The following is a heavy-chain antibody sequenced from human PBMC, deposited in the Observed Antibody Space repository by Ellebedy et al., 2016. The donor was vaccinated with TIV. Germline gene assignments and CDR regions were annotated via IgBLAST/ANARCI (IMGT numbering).Heavy chain of an antibody. CDR2: ISYDGSNK. CDR1: GFTFSSYG. Sequence: PGGSLRLSCAASGFTFSSYGMHWVRQAPGKGLEWVAVISYDGSNKYYADSVKGRFTISRDNSKNTLYLQMNSLRAEDTAVYYCAKEGYSSSWYGGGYYYYGMDVWGQGTTVTVSS. J-gene: IGHJ6*02. D-gene: IGHD6-13*01. V-gene: IGHV3-30*18. CDR3: AKEGYSSSWYGGGYYYYGMDV.